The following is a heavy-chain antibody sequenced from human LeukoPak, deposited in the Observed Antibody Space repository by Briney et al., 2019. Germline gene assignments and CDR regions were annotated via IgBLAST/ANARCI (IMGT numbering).Heavy chain of an antibody. V-gene: IGHV4-39*01. D-gene: IGHD6-6*01. CDR3: DSLSSSLNFDY. J-gene: IGHJ4*02. Sequence: PSETLSLTCTVSGGSISSSSYYWGWIRQPPGKGLEWIGSIYYSGSTYYNPSLKSRVTISVDTSKNQFSLKLSSVTAADTAVYYCDSLSSSLNFDYWGQGTLLTVPS. CDR2: IYYSGST. CDR1: GGSISSSSYY.